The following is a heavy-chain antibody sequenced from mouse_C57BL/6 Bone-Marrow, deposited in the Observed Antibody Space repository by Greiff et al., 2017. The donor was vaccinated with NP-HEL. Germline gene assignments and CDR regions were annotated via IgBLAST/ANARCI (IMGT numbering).Heavy chain of an antibody. CDR2: IDPSDSET. D-gene: IGHD3-3*01. J-gene: IGHJ2*01. V-gene: IGHV1-52*01. Sequence: VKLQQPGAELVRPGSSVKLSCKASGYTFPSYWMHWVKQRPIQGLEWIGNIDPSDSETHYNQKFKDKATVTVDKSSSTAYMQLRSRTSEDSAGYYCASGGRLDYWGQGTTLTVSS. CDR1: GYTFPSYW. CDR3: ASGGRLDY.